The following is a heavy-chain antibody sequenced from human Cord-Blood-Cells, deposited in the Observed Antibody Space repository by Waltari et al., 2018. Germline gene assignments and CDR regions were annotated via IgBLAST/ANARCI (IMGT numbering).Heavy chain of an antibody. D-gene: IGHD6-6*01. Sequence: QVQLVQSGAEVKKPGASVKVSCKASGYTFTSYGISWVRQAPGQGLEGMGGIGAYNVNTNCAQQLQGGVTMTTDTSTSTAYMELRSLRSDDTAVYYCARSHEAARHDAFDIWGQGTMVTVSS. J-gene: IGHJ3*02. CDR1: GYTFTSYG. V-gene: IGHV1-18*01. CDR2: IGAYNVNT. CDR3: ARSHEAARHDAFDI.